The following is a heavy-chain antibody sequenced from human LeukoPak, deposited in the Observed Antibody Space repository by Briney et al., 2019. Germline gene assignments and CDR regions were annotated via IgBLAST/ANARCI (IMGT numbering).Heavy chain of an antibody. CDR1: GVSISSSNSY. J-gene: IGHJ3*02. Sequence: SETLSLTCTVSGVSISSSNSYWGWIRQPPGKGLEWIGSIYYSGNTYYNASLKSQVSISIDTSKNQFSLKLSSVTAADTAVYYCAREPPSITGGDAFDIWGQGTMVTVSS. CDR3: AREPPSITGGDAFDI. D-gene: IGHD1-20*01. CDR2: IYYSGNT. V-gene: IGHV4-39*02.